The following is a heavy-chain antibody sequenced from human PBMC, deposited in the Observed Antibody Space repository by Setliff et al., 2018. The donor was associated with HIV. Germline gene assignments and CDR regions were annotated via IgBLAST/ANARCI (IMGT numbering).Heavy chain of an antibody. J-gene: IGHJ4*02. D-gene: IGHD1-26*01. V-gene: IGHV3-21*01. CDR1: GFTFNSYS. CDR3: AGTVYSGSYPYYFDY. CDR2: ISSSSSYI. Sequence: GGSLRLSCAASGFTFNSYSMNWVRQAPGKGLEWVSSISSSSSYIYYADSVKGRFTISRDNSKNTLYLQMHSLRIGDTAIYYCAGTVYSGSYPYYFDYWGRGTLVTVSS.